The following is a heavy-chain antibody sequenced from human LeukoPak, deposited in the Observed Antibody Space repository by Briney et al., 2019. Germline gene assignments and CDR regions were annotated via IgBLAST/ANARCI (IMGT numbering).Heavy chain of an antibody. V-gene: IGHV3-21*01. J-gene: IGHJ6*03. CDR3: ARDTPYYYMDV. CDR1: GFTFSSYA. Sequence: GGTLRLSCAASGFTFSSYAMNWVRQAPGKGLEWVSSISSSSYIYYADSVKGRFTISRDNAKNSLYLQMNSLRAEDTAVYYCARDTPYYYMDVWGKGTTVTISS. CDR2: ISSSSYI.